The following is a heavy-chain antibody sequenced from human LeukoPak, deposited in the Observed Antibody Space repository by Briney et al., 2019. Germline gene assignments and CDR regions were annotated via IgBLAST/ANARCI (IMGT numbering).Heavy chain of an antibody. V-gene: IGHV4-30-2*01. CDR2: IYHSGST. CDR1: GGSISSGGYS. J-gene: IGHJ3*02. Sequence: NPSETLSLTCAVSGGSISSGGYSWSWIRQPPGKGLEWIGYIYHSGSTYYNPSLKSRVTISVDRSKNQFSLKLSSVTAADTAVYYCAKSKPWPLAAFDIWGQGTMVTVSS. CDR3: AKSKPWPLAAFDI. D-gene: IGHD1-14*01.